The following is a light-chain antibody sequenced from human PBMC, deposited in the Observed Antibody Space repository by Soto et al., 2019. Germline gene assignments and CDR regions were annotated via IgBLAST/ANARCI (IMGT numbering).Light chain of an antibody. CDR3: QKYDSAPLT. Sequence: DIQMTQSPSSLSASVGDRVTITCRASQGIRNYLAWYQQKPGKVPKLLIYAASTLQSGVPSRFSGSGSGTDFTLTISSLQPEDVATYYCQKYDSAPLTFCGGTKVEI. CDR2: AAS. V-gene: IGKV1-27*01. J-gene: IGKJ4*01. CDR1: QGIRNY.